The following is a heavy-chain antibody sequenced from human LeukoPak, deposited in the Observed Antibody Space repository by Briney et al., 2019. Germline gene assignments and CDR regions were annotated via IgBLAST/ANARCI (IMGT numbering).Heavy chain of an antibody. CDR1: GGSISSYY. J-gene: IGHJ4*02. V-gene: IGHV4-59*01. Sequence: SETLSLTCTVSGGSISSYYWSWIRQPPGKGLEWIGFIFYSGTTNYNPSLKSRVTISVDTSKNQFSLKLSSVTAADTAVYYCARAGWNKFDYWGKGTLVTVSS. CDR2: IFYSGTT. D-gene: IGHD3-9*01. CDR3: ARAGWNKFDY.